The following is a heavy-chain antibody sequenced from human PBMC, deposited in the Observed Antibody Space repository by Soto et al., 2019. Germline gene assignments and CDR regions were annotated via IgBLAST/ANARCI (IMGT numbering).Heavy chain of an antibody. CDR3: ARDGAYCSGGSCHPLVPYYYGMDV. CDR1: GYTFTSYG. Sequence: GASVKVSCKASGYTFTSYGISWVRQAPGQGLEWMGWISAYNGNTNYAQKLQGRVTMTTDTSTSTAYMELRSLRSDDTAVYYCARDGAYCSGGSCHPLVPYYYGMDVWGQGTTVTVSS. V-gene: IGHV1-18*04. D-gene: IGHD2-15*01. CDR2: ISAYNGNT. J-gene: IGHJ6*02.